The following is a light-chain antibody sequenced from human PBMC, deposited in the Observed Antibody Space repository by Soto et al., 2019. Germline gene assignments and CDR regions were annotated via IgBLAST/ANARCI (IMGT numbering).Light chain of an antibody. V-gene: IGKV2-30*02. CDR3: MHCTHWPPLT. CDR1: QSLVHSDGNTY. J-gene: IGKJ4*01. CDR2: KVS. Sequence: DVVMTQSPLSLSVTLGQPASISCRSRQSLVHSDGNTYLNWVQQRPGHSPRRLIYKVSYRDSGVPVSISGNRSETDFTLKINRVEAEDVGIYYCMHCTHWPPLTFGGGTKVEI.